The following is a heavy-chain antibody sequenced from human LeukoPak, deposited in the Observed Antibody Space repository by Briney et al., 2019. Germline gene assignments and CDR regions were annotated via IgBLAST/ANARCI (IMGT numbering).Heavy chain of an antibody. D-gene: IGHD2-15*01. J-gene: IGHJ4*02. CDR3: AKQLGYCSDGSCYFPY. CDR1: GFTFNNAW. V-gene: IGHV3-23*01. Sequence: GGSLRLSCAASGFTFNNAWMNWVRQAPGKGLEWVSAISNNGGYTYYADSVQGRFTISRDNSKSTLCLQMNSLRAEDTAVYYCAKQLGYCSDGSCYFPYWGQGTLVTVSS. CDR2: ISNNGGYT.